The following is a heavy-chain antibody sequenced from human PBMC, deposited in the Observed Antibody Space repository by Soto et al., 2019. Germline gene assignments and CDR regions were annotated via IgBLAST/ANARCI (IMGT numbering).Heavy chain of an antibody. V-gene: IGHV4-31*03. D-gene: IGHD3-22*01. CDR1: GGSISSGGYY. CDR3: AISSGYADWFDP. J-gene: IGHJ5*02. Sequence: QVQLQESGPGLVKPSQTLSLTCTVSGGSISSGGYYWSWIRQHPGKGLEWIGYIYYSGSTYYNPSLKSRVTTSVDPSKNQFSLKLRSVAAADTAVYYCAISSGYADWFDPWGQGTLVTVSS. CDR2: IYYSGST.